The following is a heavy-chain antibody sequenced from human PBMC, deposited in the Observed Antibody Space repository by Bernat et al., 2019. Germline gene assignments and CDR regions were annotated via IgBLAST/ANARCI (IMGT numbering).Heavy chain of an antibody. CDR1: GGTFSSYA. J-gene: IGHJ4*02. CDR3: ARVRAAGYYGSGSLGY. D-gene: IGHD3-10*01. CDR2: IIPIFGTA. Sequence: GSSVKVSCKASGGTFSSYAISWVRQAPGQGLEWMGGIIPIFGTANYAQKFQGRVTITADESTSTAYMELSSLRSEDTAVYYCARVRAAGYYGSGSLGYWGQGTLVTVSS. V-gene: IGHV1-69*01.